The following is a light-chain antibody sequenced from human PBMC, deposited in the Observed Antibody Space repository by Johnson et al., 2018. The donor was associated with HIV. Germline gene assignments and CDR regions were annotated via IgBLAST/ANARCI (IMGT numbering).Light chain of an antibody. J-gene: IGLJ1*01. Sequence: QSVLTQPPSVSAAPGQKVTISCSGSSYNIGNNLVSWYQQLPGSAPTLLIYEDYKRPSGIPDRFSGSKSGASATLGITGLQTGDEADYYCGVWDASLSPHYVFGTGTTITVL. CDR1: SYNIGNNL. V-gene: IGLV1-51*02. CDR2: EDY. CDR3: GVWDASLSPHYV.